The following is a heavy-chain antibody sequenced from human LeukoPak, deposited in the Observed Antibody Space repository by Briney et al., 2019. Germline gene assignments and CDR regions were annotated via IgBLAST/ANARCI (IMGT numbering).Heavy chain of an antibody. CDR1: GLTFRTTW. Sequence: GGSLRLSCATSGLTFRTTWMHWVRQAPGKGLMWVSRMNGEGTTIDYADSVKGRFTVSRDYAKNTLFLQMNNLRTEDTALYFCATAMNFRFEYWGQGSLVIVSA. J-gene: IGHJ4*02. D-gene: IGHD1-7*01. V-gene: IGHV3-74*01. CDR3: ATAMNFRFEY. CDR2: MNGEGTTI.